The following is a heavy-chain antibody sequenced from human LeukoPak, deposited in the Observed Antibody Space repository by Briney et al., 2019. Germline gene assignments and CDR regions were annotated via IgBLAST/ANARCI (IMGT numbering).Heavy chain of an antibody. Sequence: SETLSLTCTVSDGSISGSYWSWIRQPPGKGLEWIAYIYYSGNISYNPSLKSRVTISVDTSKNQFSLKLISVTAADTAVYYCARLPRYNSGFYATDCWGQGTQVTVSS. V-gene: IGHV4-59*08. D-gene: IGHD5-18*01. CDR3: ARLPRYNSGFYATDC. J-gene: IGHJ4*02. CDR1: DGSISGSY. CDR2: IYYSGNI.